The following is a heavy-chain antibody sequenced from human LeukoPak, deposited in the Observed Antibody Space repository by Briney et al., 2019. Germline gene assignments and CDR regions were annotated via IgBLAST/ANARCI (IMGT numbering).Heavy chain of an antibody. J-gene: IGHJ4*02. Sequence: PGGSLRLSCAASGFTFSSYWMSWVRQAPGKGLERVANIKQDGSETYYVVSVRGRFTISRDNAKNSLYLQMNSLRAEDTAVYYCARHRGTYYDYWGQGTLVTVSS. CDR3: ARHRGTYYDY. V-gene: IGHV3-7*01. D-gene: IGHD3-16*01. CDR2: IKQDGSET. CDR1: GFTFSSYW.